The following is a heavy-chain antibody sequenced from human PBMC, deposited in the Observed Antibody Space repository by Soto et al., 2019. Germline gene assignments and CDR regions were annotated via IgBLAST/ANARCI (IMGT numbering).Heavy chain of an antibody. J-gene: IGHJ4*02. CDR2: TRNSGGA. CDR1: SGSVFSSNW. D-gene: IGHD6-19*01. V-gene: IGHV4-4*02. Sequence: QVQLQESGPGLVKPSGTLSLTCAVSSGSVFSSNWWSWVRLPPGKGLEWIGETRNSGGANYNPSFKSRVTITVDRSRNHIFLELSSVTAADTAVYYCASHLVMAGTRGFDHWGLGTLVTVSS. CDR3: ASHLVMAGTRGFDH.